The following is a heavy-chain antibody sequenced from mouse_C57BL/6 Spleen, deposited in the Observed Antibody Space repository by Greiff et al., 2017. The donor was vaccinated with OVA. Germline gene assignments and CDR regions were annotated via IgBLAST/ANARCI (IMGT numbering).Heavy chain of an antibody. V-gene: IGHV1-82*01. CDR2: IYPGDGDT. J-gene: IGHJ1*03. CDR1: GYAFSSSW. Sequence: VHLVESGPELVKPGASVKISCKASGYAFSSSWMNWVKQRPGKGLEWIGRIYPGDGDTNYNGKFKGKATLTADKSSSTAYMQLSSLTSEDSAVYFCARGGYGSSYFDVWGTGTTVTVSS. D-gene: IGHD1-1*01. CDR3: ARGGYGSSYFDV.